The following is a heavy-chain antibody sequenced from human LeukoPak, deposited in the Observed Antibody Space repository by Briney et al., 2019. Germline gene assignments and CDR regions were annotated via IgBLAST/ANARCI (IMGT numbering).Heavy chain of an antibody. CDR1: GYSFTSYW. D-gene: IGHD3-10*01. CDR2: IDPSDSYT. Sequence: GESLKISCKASGYSFTSYWISWVRQMPGKGLEWMGRIDPSDSYTNYSPSFQGHVTISADKSISTAYLQWSSLKASDTAMYYCARELSGSYSKAYDYWGQGTLVTVSS. CDR3: ARELSGSYSKAYDY. J-gene: IGHJ4*02. V-gene: IGHV5-10-1*01.